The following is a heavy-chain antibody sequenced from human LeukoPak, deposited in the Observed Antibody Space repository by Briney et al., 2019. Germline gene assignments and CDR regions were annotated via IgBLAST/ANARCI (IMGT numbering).Heavy chain of an antibody. Sequence: PSETLSLTCTVSGNSISSYYWSWIRQPAGKGLEWIGRFYTSGSTNYNPSLKSRVTMSVDTSKNQFSLNLSSVTAADTAFYYCARETTGLARYFDYWGQGTLVTVAS. J-gene: IGHJ4*02. CDR3: ARETTGLARYFDY. CDR1: GNSISSYY. V-gene: IGHV4-4*07. CDR2: FYTSGST. D-gene: IGHD4-17*01.